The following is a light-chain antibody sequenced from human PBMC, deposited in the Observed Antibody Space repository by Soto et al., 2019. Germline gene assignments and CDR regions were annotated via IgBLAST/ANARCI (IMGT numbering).Light chain of an antibody. J-gene: IGLJ2*01. CDR1: SSDVGGYNY. V-gene: IGLV2-8*01. CDR2: EVT. CDR3: VSYAGSRLV. Sequence: QSALTQPPSASGSPGQSVTISCTGTSSDVGGYNYVSWYQQHPGKAPKLIIYEVTKRPSGVSDRLSGSKSGNTASLTVSGLQAEDEADYYCVSYAGSRLVFGGGTKLTVL.